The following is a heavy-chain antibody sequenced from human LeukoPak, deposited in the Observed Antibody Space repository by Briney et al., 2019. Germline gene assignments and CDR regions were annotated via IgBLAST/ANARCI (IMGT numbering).Heavy chain of an antibody. CDR1: GDSISSSY. V-gene: IGHV4-4*07. Sequence: SETLSLTCTVSGDSISSSYWSWIRQPAGKGLEWIGRIYNSGSTDYNPSLKSRVTMSVDTSKNQFSLKLSSVTAADTAVYYCASDHNAFDIWGQGTMVTVSS. CDR2: IYNSGST. CDR3: ASDHNAFDI. J-gene: IGHJ3*02.